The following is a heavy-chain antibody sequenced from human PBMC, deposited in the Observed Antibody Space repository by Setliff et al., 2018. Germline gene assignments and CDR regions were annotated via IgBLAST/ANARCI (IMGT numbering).Heavy chain of an antibody. CDR1: GFTFSSYA. Sequence: SLRLSCAASGFTFSSYAMHWVRQAPGKGLEWVAVISYDGSNKYYADSVKGRFTISRDNSKNTLYLQMNSLIAEDTAVYYCAREKPRSGLDYWGQGTLVTVSS. D-gene: IGHD6-19*01. J-gene: IGHJ4*02. CDR2: ISYDGSNK. CDR3: AREKPRSGLDY. V-gene: IGHV3-30-3*01.